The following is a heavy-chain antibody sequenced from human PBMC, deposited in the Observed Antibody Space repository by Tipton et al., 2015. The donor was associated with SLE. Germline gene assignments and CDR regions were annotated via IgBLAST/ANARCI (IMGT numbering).Heavy chain of an antibody. D-gene: IGHD6-25*01. Sequence: TLSLTCTVSGGSINSFYWTWVRQPAGKGLEWIGHFHSSGILNYNPSLKSRVTMSGDTSKNQFSLKLSSVTAADTAVYYCARTEVGGYSHDAFDLWGHGTMVTVSS. J-gene: IGHJ3*01. CDR2: FHSSGIL. CDR1: GGSINSFY. V-gene: IGHV4-4*07. CDR3: ARTEVGGYSHDAFDL.